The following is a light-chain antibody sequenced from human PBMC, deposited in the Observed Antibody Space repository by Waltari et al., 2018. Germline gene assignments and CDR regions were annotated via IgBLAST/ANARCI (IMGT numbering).Light chain of an antibody. CDR2: KAS. V-gene: IGKV1-5*03. CDR1: EGVSGW. J-gene: IGKJ1*01. CDR3: QQYNSYFRT. Sequence: DIQMTQSPPTLSASVGARVTITCRASEGVSGWLAWFQQRPGKAPKLLIYKASNLGSGVQSRFSGRGSGTEFTLTISNLQPDDFATYYCQQYNSYFRTFGQGTKVEI.